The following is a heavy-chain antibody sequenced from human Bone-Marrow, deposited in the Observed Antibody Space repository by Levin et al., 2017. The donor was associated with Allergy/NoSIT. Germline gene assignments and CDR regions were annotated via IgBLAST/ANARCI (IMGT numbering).Heavy chain of an antibody. CDR2: IYHSGST. CDR1: GYSISSGYY. D-gene: IGHD3-3*01. CDR3: AREFRDFWSGTFDY. Sequence: PSETLSLTCAVSGYSISSGYYWGWIRQPPGKGLEWIGSIYHSGSTYYNPSLKSRVTISVDTSKNQFSLKLSSVTAADTAVYYCAREFRDFWSGTFDYWGQGTLVTVSS. V-gene: IGHV4-38-2*02. J-gene: IGHJ4*02.